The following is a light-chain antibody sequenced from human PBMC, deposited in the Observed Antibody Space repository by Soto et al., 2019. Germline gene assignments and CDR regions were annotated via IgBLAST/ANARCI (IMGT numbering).Light chain of an antibody. CDR1: QSISSY. Sequence: DLQMTQSPSSLSASVGDRVTITCRASQSISSYLNWYQQKPGKAPKLLIYAASSLQSGVPSRFSGSGSGTDFTLPISSLQPEDFATYYCQKSYSTPFTFGPGTKVDIK. CDR2: AAS. V-gene: IGKV1-39*01. J-gene: IGKJ3*01. CDR3: QKSYSTPFT.